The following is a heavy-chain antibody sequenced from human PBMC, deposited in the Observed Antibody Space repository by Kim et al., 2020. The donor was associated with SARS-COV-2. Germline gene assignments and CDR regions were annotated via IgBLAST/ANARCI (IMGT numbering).Heavy chain of an antibody. Sequence: RVTISVDTSKNQFSLKLSSVTAADTAVYYCARGITVLRYFDWLKTNAFDIWGQGTMVTVSS. V-gene: IGHV4-34*01. CDR3: ARGITVLRYFDWLKTNAFDI. D-gene: IGHD3-9*01. J-gene: IGHJ3*02.